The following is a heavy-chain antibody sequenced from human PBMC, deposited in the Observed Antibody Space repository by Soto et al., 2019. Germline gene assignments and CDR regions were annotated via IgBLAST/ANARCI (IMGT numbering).Heavy chain of an antibody. D-gene: IGHD1-26*01. CDR1: GGSMSSSSYY. J-gene: IGHJ3*02. Sequence: SETLSLTCTVSGGSMSSSSYYWGWLRQPPGKGLEWIASIFYSGTTYYNPSLKSRVTISVDTSRNQFSLKLSSVTAADTALYYCARLVGATGDFDIWGRGTMVTVS. CDR2: IFYSGTT. V-gene: IGHV4-39*01. CDR3: ARLVGATGDFDI.